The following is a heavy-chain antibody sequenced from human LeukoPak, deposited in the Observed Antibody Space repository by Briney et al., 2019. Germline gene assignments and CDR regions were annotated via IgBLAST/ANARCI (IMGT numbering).Heavy chain of an antibody. D-gene: IGHD3-22*01. V-gene: IGHV1-46*01. CDR3: ARDSSLFYESSGFHYTHFDY. Sequence: ASVRVSCKAPGYTFTRDYIHWVRQGPGQGLEWMGVINLGGGSTVYAQKFQGRVTMTRDTSTSTVYMELNSLRSEDTAVYYCARDSSLFYESSGFHYTHFDYWGQGTLVTVSS. J-gene: IGHJ4*02. CDR1: GYTFTRDY. CDR2: INLGGGST.